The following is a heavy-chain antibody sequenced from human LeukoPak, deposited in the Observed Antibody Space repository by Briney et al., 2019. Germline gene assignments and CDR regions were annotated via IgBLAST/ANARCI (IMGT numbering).Heavy chain of an antibody. V-gene: IGHV3-7*01. CDR3: ARGGRMITFGGVTLVWWYFDY. J-gene: IGHJ4*02. D-gene: IGHD3-16*01. Sequence: QAGGSLRLSCAASGFTFSSYWMSWVRQAPGKGLEWVANIKQDGSEKYYVDSVKGRFTISRDNAKNSLYLQMNSLRAEDTAVYYCARGGRMITFGGVTLVWWYFDYWGQGTLVTVSS. CDR2: IKQDGSEK. CDR1: GFTFSSYW.